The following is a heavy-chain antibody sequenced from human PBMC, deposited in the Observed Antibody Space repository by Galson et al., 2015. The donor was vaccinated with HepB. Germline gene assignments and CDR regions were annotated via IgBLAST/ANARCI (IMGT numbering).Heavy chain of an antibody. CDR3: AIYCTSISCFQYFHH. J-gene: IGHJ1*01. Sequence: SLRLSCAASGFTFSIHAMSWVRQAPGKGLECVSYISTSSTIYYADSVKGRFTISRDNAKNSLYLQMNSLRDEDTAVYYCAIYCTSISCFQYFHHWGQGTLVTVSS. CDR1: GFTFSIHA. V-gene: IGHV3-48*02. D-gene: IGHD2-2*01. CDR2: ISTSSTI.